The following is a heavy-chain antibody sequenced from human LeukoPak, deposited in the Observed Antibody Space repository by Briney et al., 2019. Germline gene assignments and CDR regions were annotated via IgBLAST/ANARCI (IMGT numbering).Heavy chain of an antibody. CDR2: ISYDGSNK. J-gene: IGHJ3*02. CDR3: ADTRITIFGVVPYDAFDI. Sequence: GGSLRLSCAASGFTFSSYGMHWVRQAPGKGLEWVAVISYDGSNKYYADSVKGRFTISRDNSKNTLYLQMNSLRAEDTAVYYCADTRITIFGVVPYDAFDIWGQGTMVTVSS. V-gene: IGHV3-30*03. D-gene: IGHD3-3*01. CDR1: GFTFSSYG.